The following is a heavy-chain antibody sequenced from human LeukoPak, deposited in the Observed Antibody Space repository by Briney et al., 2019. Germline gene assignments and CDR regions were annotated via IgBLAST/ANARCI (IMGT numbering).Heavy chain of an antibody. CDR1: GFRFSSYV. CDR3: ARVDSGSYDY. J-gene: IGHJ4*02. CDR2: IDGSDGAS. V-gene: IGHV3-23*01. D-gene: IGHD1-26*01. Sequence: PGGSLRLSCAASGFRFSSYVMSWVRQAPRKGLEYVSSIDGSDGASYYADSVKGRFTISRDNSKNALFLQMNSLRVEDTAVYYCARVDSGSYDYWGQGTLLTVSS.